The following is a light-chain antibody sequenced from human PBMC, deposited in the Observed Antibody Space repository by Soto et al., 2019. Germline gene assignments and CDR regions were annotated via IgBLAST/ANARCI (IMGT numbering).Light chain of an antibody. J-gene: IGLJ1*01. CDR3: SSCAGSNYV. CDR1: SSDVGGYNY. V-gene: IGLV2-8*01. CDR2: EVS. Sequence: QSALTKPPSASGSPGQSVTISCTGTSSDVGGYNYVSWYQQRPGKAPKLIIYEVSKRPTGVPDRFSGSKSGNTASLTVSGLQAEDEADYYCSSCAGSNYVLGTGTKLTVL.